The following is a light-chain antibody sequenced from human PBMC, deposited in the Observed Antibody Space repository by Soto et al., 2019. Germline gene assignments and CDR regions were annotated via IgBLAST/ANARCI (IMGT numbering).Light chain of an antibody. CDR1: QSVSSY. CDR3: QQPSNWPPT. V-gene: IGKV3-11*01. J-gene: IGKJ1*01. Sequence: EIVLTQSPATLSLSPGERATLSCRASQSVSSYLAWYQQKPGQAPRLLIYDASNRATGIPARFSGSGSATDFTLTISSLEPEDVAVYYCQQPSNWPPTFGQGTKVDIK. CDR2: DAS.